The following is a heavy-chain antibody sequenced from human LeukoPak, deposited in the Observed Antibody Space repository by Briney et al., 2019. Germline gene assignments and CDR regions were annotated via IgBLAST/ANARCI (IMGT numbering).Heavy chain of an antibody. CDR1: VYTFYDYA. CDR3: VKATTTSDYYYMDV. Sequence: GGSVRLSCAACVYTFYDYAMHWVRHSPGEGVVWVSLFTWDGCSTYYADTVKGRFTISRDNTKNSLYLQMNSLRPEDTGLYYCVKATTTSDYYYMDVWGTGTTVIVSS. CDR2: FTWDGCST. D-gene: IGHD1-26*01. J-gene: IGHJ6*03. V-gene: IGHV3-43D*04.